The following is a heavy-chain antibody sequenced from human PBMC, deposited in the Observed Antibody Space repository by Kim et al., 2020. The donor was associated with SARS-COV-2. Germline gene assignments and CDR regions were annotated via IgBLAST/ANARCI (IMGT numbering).Heavy chain of an antibody. V-gene: IGHV3-30*18. J-gene: IGHJ4*02. Sequence: GGSLRLSCAASGFTFSSYGMHWVRQAPGKGLEWVAVISYDGSNKYYADSVKGRFTISRDNSKNTLYLQMNSLRAEDTAVYYCAKDLIDPQNYDFWSGYYGRRGCWGQGTLVTVSS. D-gene: IGHD3-3*01. CDR1: GFTFSSYG. CDR2: ISYDGSNK. CDR3: AKDLIDPQNYDFWSGYYGRRGC.